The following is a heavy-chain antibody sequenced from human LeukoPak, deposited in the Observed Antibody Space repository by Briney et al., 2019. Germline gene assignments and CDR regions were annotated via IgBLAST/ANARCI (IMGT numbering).Heavy chain of an antibody. D-gene: IGHD1-20*01. CDR1: GFTFNTYS. CDR3: ARDEYNWNVDAFDI. V-gene: IGHV3-21*01. J-gene: IGHJ3*02. Sequence: GGSLRLSCATSGFTFNTYSMIWLRQAPGKGLEWVSSLTSGSNHIHYADSVKGRFTISRDNAKKSVYLQMDTLRAEDTAVYYCARDEYNWNVDAFDIWGQGTVVTVSS. CDR2: LTSGSNHI.